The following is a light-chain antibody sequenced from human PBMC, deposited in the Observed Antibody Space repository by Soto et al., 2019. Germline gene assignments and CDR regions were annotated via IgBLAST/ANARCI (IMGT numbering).Light chain of an antibody. Sequence: AIRMTQSPSSFSASTGDRVTITCRASQGISSYLAWYQQKPVKAPKLLIYAASTLQSGVPSRFSGSGSGTDFTLTISCLQSEDFATYYCQQYYSYPQTFGQGTKVDI. CDR2: AAS. CDR1: QGISSY. J-gene: IGKJ1*01. CDR3: QQYYSYPQT. V-gene: IGKV1-8*01.